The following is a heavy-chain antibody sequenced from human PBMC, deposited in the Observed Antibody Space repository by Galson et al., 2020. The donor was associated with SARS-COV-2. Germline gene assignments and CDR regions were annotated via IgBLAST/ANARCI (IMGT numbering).Heavy chain of an antibody. CDR1: GGSFSSYY. J-gene: IGHJ6*02. CDR2: IYYNGST. Sequence: SETLSLTCTVSGGSFSSYYLSWIRQPPGKGLEWIGYIYYNGSTNYNPSLKSRVTISIDTSKNQIPLRLSSVTAADTAVYYFASCRFYFHQYYGLDVWGQGTTVTVSS. CDR3: ASCRFYFHQYYGLDV. V-gene: IGHV4-59*01. D-gene: IGHD1-26*01.